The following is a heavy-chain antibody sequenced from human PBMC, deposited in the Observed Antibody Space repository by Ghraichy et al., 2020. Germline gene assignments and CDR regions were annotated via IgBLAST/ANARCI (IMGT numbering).Heavy chain of an antibody. J-gene: IGHJ6*02. CDR3: ARDLAYYDILTGYYYYYGMDV. D-gene: IGHD3-9*01. Sequence: LSLTCAASGFTFSSYWMHWVRQAPGKGLVWVSRINSDGSSTSYADSVKGRFTISRDNAKNTLHLQMNSLRAEDTAVYYCARDLAYYDILTGYYYYYGMDVWGQGTTVTVSS. CDR1: GFTFSSYW. CDR2: INSDGSST. V-gene: IGHV3-74*01.